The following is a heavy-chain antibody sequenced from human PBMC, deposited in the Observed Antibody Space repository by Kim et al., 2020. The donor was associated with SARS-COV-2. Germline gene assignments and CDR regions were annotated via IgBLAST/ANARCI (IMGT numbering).Heavy chain of an antibody. Sequence: SETLSLTCTVSGGSISSSSYYWGWLRQPPGKGLEWIGSIYYSGITYYNPSLKRRVTISVDTSKNQFSLKLSPVTAADTAVYYGARLNLGDSYGYDYYFD. CDR3: ARLNLGDSYGYDYYFD. D-gene: IGHD5-18*01. J-gene: IGHJ4*01. V-gene: IGHV4-39*01. CDR1: GGSISSSSYY. CDR2: IYYSGIT.